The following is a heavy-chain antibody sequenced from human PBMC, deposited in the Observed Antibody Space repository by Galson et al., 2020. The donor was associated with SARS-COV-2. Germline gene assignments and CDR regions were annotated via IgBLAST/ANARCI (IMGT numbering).Heavy chain of an antibody. CDR1: GFDFTSYN. CDR3: ARDAALSRHLDS. J-gene: IGHJ4*02. V-gene: IGHV3-48*02. D-gene: IGHD6-13*01. CDR2: ISNWRASI. Sequence: GESLKISCAASGFDFTSYNMNWVRQAPGRGLEWISYISNWRASIFYADSVKGRFTISRDNVKNSLYLQMNNLRHDDTAVYYCARDAALSRHLDSWGQGTLVTVSS.